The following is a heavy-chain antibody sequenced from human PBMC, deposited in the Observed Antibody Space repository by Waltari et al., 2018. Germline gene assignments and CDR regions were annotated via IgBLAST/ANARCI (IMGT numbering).Heavy chain of an antibody. CDR2: IRYYGSNK. CDR3: AKDSYGDPFDY. J-gene: IGHJ4*02. D-gene: IGHD4-17*01. CDR1: GFTFSSYG. Sequence: QVQLVESGGGVVQPGGSLRRSCAAPGFTFSSYGMHWVRQAPGKWVEWVAFIRYYGSNKYYADSVKCRFTISRDNSNNTLYLQMNSLRAEDTAVYYCAKDSYGDPFDYWGQGTLVTVSS. V-gene: IGHV3-30*02.